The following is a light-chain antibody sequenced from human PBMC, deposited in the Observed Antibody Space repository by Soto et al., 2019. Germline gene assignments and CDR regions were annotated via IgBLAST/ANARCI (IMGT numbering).Light chain of an antibody. Sequence: QSALTQPPSASGSPGQSVTISCTGTSSDVGTHGYVSWYQQHAGKAPKLMIYDVTKWPSGVPDRFSGSKSGNTASLVISGLQAEDEAGYFCCSYAGSHVIFGGGTKLTVL. CDR3: CSYAGSHVI. V-gene: IGLV2-8*01. CDR1: SSDVGTHGY. CDR2: DVT. J-gene: IGLJ2*01.